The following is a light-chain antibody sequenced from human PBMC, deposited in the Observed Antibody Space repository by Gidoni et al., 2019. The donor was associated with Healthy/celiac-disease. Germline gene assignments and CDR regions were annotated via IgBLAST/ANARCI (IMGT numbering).Light chain of an antibody. Sequence: QSALTQPASVSGSPGQSITISCTGTSSDFGSYNLVSWYQQHPGKAPKLMIYEGSKRPSGVSNRFSGSKSGNTASLTISGLQAEDEADYYCCSYAGSSIYVFGTGTKVTVL. CDR1: SSDFGSYNL. CDR2: EGS. CDR3: CSYAGSSIYV. V-gene: IGLV2-23*01. J-gene: IGLJ1*01.